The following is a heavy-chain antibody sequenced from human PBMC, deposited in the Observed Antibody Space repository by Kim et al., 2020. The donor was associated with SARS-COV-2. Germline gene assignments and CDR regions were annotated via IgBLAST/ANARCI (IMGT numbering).Heavy chain of an antibody. Sequence: GGSLRLSCVASGFTFSSYWMHWVRQAPGKGLEWVSRVNSDGSSTSYADSVKGRFTISRDNARNTLYLQMNSLRPEDTAVYYCASLSTGYVWDKVDYWGQGTLVTVSS. CDR1: GFTFSSYW. CDR3: ASLSTGYVWDKVDY. D-gene: IGHD3-16*01. V-gene: IGHV3-74*01. CDR2: VNSDGSST. J-gene: IGHJ4*02.